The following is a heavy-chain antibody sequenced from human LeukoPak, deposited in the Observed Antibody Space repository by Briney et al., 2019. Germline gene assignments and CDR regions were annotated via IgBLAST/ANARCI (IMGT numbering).Heavy chain of an antibody. CDR3: AKGPMIVVVTPIAEYFQH. J-gene: IGHJ1*01. CDR1: GFTFSSYG. CDR2: ISGSGGST. D-gene: IGHD3-22*01. Sequence: GGTLRLSCAASGFTFSSYGMSWVRQAPGKGLEWVSAISGSGGSTYYADSVKGRFTIPRDNSKNTLYLQMNSLRAEDTAVYYCAKGPMIVVVTPIAEYFQHWGQGTLVTVSS. V-gene: IGHV3-23*01.